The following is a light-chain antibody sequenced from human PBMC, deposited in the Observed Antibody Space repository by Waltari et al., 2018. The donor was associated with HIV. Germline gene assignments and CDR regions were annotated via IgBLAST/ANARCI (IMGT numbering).Light chain of an antibody. J-gene: IGLJ1*01. CDR3: QSYDSSLSGV. CDR1: SSNIGAGYD. V-gene: IGLV1-40*01. Sequence: QSVLTQPPSVSGAPGQRVTISCTGSSSNIGAGYDVHWYQQRPGTAPKLLIYGNSNRPSGVPDRFSGSKSGTSASLAITGLQAEDEANYYCQSYDSSLSGVFGTGTKVTVL. CDR2: GNS.